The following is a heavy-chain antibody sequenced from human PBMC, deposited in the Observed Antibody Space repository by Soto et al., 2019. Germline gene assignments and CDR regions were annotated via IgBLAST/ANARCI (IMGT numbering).Heavy chain of an antibody. CDR3: AKGGGMYSSSWAGWFDP. CDR1: GFTFSSYG. D-gene: IGHD6-13*01. V-gene: IGHV3-30*18. Sequence: QMQLVESGGGVVQPGRSLRLSCAASGFTFSSYGMHCVRQAPGKGLEWVAVISYDGSNKYYADSVKGRFTISRDNSKNTLYLQMNSRRAEDTAVYYCAKGGGMYSSSWAGWFDPWGQGTLVTVSS. J-gene: IGHJ5*02. CDR2: ISYDGSNK.